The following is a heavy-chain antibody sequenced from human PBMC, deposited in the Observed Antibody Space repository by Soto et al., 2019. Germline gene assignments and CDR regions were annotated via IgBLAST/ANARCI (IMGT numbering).Heavy chain of an antibody. CDR2: IFYSGST. D-gene: IGHD2-21*01. V-gene: IGHV4-39*01. J-gene: IGHJ6*03. CDR3: ARIVRGIVITYYYMDV. Sequence: QVQLQESGTGLVKPSETLSHTCTVSGGSISSSSYYWGWIRQPPGKGLEWIGSIFYSGSTYYNPSLQSRVTISVDTSTNQFSLKLRSVTAADTAVYYCARIVRGIVITYYYMDVWGKGTTVTVSS. CDR1: GGSISSSSYY.